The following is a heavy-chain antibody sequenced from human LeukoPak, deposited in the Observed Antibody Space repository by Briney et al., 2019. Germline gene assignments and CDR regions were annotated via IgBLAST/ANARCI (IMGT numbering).Heavy chain of an antibody. CDR2: INHSGST. V-gene: IGHV4-34*01. Sequence: SGTLSLTCAVYGGSFSGYYWSWIRQPPGKGLEWIGEINHSGSTNYNPSLKSRVTISVDTSKNQFSLKLSSVTAADTAVYYCAREGITMIVPYFDYWGQGTLVTVSS. D-gene: IGHD3-22*01. J-gene: IGHJ4*02. CDR1: GGSFSGYY. CDR3: AREGITMIVPYFDY.